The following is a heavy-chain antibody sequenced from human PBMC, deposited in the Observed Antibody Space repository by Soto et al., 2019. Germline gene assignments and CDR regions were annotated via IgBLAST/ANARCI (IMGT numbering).Heavy chain of an antibody. D-gene: IGHD6-13*01. CDR2: IYYSGST. J-gene: IGHJ4*02. V-gene: IGHV4-39*01. CDR3: AKAAAHFDY. CDR1: GGSISSSSYY. Sequence: SETLSLTCTVSGGSISSSSYYWGWIRQPPGKGLEWIGSIYYSGSTYYNPSLKSRVTISVDTSKNQFSLKLSSVTAADTAVYYCAKAAAHFDYWGQGTLVTVSS.